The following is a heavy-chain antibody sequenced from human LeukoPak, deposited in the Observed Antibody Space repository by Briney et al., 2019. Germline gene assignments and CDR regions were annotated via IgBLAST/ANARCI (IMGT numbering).Heavy chain of an antibody. CDR1: GFTFSSYG. CDR3: ASRRRGYSSGWYNFLFDY. V-gene: IGHV3-48*01. Sequence: GGSLRLSCAASGFTFSSYGMTWVRQAPGKGLEWVSYISSSSSTIYYADSVKGRFTISRDNAKNSLYLQMNSLRAEDTAVYYCASRRRGYSSGWYNFLFDYWGQGTLVTVSS. J-gene: IGHJ4*02. D-gene: IGHD6-19*01. CDR2: ISSSSSTI.